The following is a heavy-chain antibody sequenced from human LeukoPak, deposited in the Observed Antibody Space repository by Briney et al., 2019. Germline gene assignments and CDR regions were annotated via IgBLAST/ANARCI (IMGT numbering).Heavy chain of an antibody. Sequence: GASVKVSCKASGYTFTSYGVSWVRQAPGQGLEWMGWISTYNGNTDYAQKLQGRVTMTTDTSTSTVYMELRSLRSDDTAVCYCARDLDLGLIVATNDAFDIWGQGTMVTVSS. D-gene: IGHD5-12*01. CDR3: ARDLDLGLIVATNDAFDI. J-gene: IGHJ3*02. CDR2: ISTYNGNT. V-gene: IGHV1-18*04. CDR1: GYTFTSYG.